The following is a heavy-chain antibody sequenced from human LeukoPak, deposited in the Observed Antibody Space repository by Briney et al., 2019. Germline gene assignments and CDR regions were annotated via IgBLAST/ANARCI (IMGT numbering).Heavy chain of an antibody. CDR1: GFTFSSYS. D-gene: IGHD3-3*01. CDR2: ISSSSSYI. J-gene: IGHJ4*02. Sequence: GGSLRLSCAASGFTFSSYSMNWVRQAPGKGLEGVSSISSSSSYIYYADSVKGRFTISRDNAKNSLYLQMNSLRAEDTAVYYCARDWDFTIFGVVSPVDYWGQGTLVTVSS. CDR3: ARDWDFTIFGVVSPVDY. V-gene: IGHV3-21*01.